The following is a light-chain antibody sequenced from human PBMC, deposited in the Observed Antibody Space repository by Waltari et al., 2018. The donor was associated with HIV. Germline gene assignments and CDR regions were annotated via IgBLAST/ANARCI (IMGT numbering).Light chain of an antibody. J-gene: IGKJ1*01. CDR3: QQRNSYSSPWA. Sequence: DIQLTQSPSFLSASVGDRVTITCRASQGISSHLAWYQQKPGKAPKLLIFAASTLQSGVPSRFSGSGSGTEFTLTISSLQPEDFATYYGQQRNSYSSPWAFGQGTKVEIK. CDR2: AAS. CDR1: QGISSH. V-gene: IGKV1-9*01.